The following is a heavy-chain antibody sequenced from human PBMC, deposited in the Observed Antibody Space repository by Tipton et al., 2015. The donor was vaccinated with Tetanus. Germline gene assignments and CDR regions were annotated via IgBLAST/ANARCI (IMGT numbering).Heavy chain of an antibody. CDR2: IRYDGSEK. V-gene: IGHV3-7*01. CDR3: ARSPKRMRYFDL. D-gene: IGHD2-15*01. Sequence: SLRLSCAASGFTFSDYWISWLRQAPGKGLGWVANIRYDGSEKFYVDSLKGRFTISRDNAKNSLYLQMNSLRAEDMAVYYCARSPKRMRYFDLWGRGTPVTVSS. CDR1: GFTFSDYW. J-gene: IGHJ2*01.